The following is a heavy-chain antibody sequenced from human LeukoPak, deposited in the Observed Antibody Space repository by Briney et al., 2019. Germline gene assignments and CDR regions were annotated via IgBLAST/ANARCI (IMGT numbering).Heavy chain of an antibody. CDR1: GYTFTSYY. D-gene: IGHD3-22*01. V-gene: IGHV1-46*01. CDR3: ARDPSPDSSGYYPDDY. CDR2: INPSGGST. Sequence: ASVKVSCKASGYTFTSYYTHWVRQAPGQGLEWMGIINPSGGSTSYAQKFQGRVTMTRDTSTSTVYMELSSLRSEDTAVYYCARDPSPDSSGYYPDDYWGQGTLVTVSS. J-gene: IGHJ4*02.